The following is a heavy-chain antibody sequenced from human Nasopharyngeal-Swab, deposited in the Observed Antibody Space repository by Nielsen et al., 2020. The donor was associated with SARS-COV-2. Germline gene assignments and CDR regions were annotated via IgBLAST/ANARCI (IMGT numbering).Heavy chain of an antibody. Sequence: GESLKISCAASGFTFSSYWMSWVRQAPGKGLEWVANIKQDGSEKYYVDSVKGRFTISRDNAKNSLYLQMNSLRAEDTAVYYCARDPLNYYGSSGYYYVIPGAFDIWGQGTMVTVSS. CDR3: ARDPLNYYGSSGYYYVIPGAFDI. V-gene: IGHV3-7*03. CDR2: IKQDGSEK. CDR1: GFTFSSYW. J-gene: IGHJ3*02. D-gene: IGHD3-22*01.